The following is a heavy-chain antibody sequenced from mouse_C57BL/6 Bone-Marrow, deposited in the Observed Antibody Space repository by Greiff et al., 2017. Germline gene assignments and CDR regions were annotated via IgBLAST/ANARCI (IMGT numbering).Heavy chain of an antibody. D-gene: IGHD4-1*01. CDR2: ISSGSSTI. V-gene: IGHV5-17*01. CDR1: GFTFSDYG. Sequence: EVHLVESGGGLVKPGGSLKLSCAASGFTFSDYGMHWVRQAPEKGLEWVAYISSGSSTIYYADTVKGLFTIARDNAKNTLFLQMTSLRSEDTAMYYCARRSPNWADWYFDVWGTGTTVTVSS. J-gene: IGHJ1*03. CDR3: ARRSPNWADWYFDV.